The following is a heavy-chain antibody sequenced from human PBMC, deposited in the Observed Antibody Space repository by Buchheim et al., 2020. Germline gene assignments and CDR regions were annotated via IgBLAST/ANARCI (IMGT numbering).Heavy chain of an antibody. CDR3: ARSSYSSSWFLEY. CDR1: GGSIAGTTYS. Sequence: QLQLQESGPGLLKPSETLSLTCTVSGGSIAGTTYSWGWIRQPPGQGLEWIGSFYYSASTYYNPSLKTRVTISVDASKNQFSLRLNSVTATDTAVYYCARSSYSSSWFLEYWGQGTL. D-gene: IGHD6-13*01. J-gene: IGHJ4*02. V-gene: IGHV4-39*01. CDR2: FYYSAST.